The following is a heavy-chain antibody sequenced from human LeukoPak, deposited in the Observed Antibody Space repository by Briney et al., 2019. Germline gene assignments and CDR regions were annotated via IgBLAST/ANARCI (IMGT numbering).Heavy chain of an antibody. J-gene: IGHJ6*02. CDR1: GFTFSSYS. Sequence: GGSLRLSCAASGFTFSSYSVNWVRQAPGKGLEWVSYISSSSSTIYYADSVKGRFTISRDNAKSSLDLQMNSLRAEDTAVYYCARGHYGLDVWGQGTTVTVSS. CDR3: ARGHYGLDV. CDR2: ISSSSSTI. V-gene: IGHV3-48*04.